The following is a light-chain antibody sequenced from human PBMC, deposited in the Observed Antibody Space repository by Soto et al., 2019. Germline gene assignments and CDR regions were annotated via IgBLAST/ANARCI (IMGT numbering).Light chain of an antibody. V-gene: IGKV3-15*01. CDR1: QSVSNN. CDR2: GAS. Sequence: EIVMTQSPATLSVSPGERATLSCRASQSVSNNLAWYQQKPGQAPRLLIYGASTRATGIPARFSGSGSGTEFTPTINSLQPDDSATYYCQQYHTYWWTFGQGTKVDIK. J-gene: IGKJ1*01. CDR3: QQYHTYWWT.